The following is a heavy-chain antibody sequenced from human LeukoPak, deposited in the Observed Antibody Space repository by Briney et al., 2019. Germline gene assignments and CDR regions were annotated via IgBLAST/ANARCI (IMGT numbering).Heavy chain of an antibody. J-gene: IGHJ4*02. CDR3: ARAGGSSWYGQLDY. CDR2: ISDNSGNT. Sequence: SGGSLRLSCATSGFTFSGYWMTWVRQAPGQGLEWVSAISDNSGNTYYADSVKGRFTISRDNSKNTLYLQMNSLRAEDTAVYYCARAGGSSWYGQLDYWGQGTLVTVSS. CDR1: GFTFSGYW. V-gene: IGHV3-23*01. D-gene: IGHD6-13*01.